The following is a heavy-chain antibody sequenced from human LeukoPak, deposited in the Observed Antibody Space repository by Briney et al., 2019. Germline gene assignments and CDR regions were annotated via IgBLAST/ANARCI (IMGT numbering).Heavy chain of an antibody. V-gene: IGHV1-18*01. CDR2: ISAYNGNT. CDR1: GYTFTSYG. J-gene: IGHJ6*02. Sequence: ASVKVSCKASGYTFTSYGISWVRQAPGQGLEWMGWISAYNGNTNYAQKLQGRVTMTTDTSTITAYMELRSLRSDDTAVYYCARHSGSYADYYYGMDVWGQGTTVTVSS. D-gene: IGHD1-26*01. CDR3: ARHSGSYADYYYGMDV.